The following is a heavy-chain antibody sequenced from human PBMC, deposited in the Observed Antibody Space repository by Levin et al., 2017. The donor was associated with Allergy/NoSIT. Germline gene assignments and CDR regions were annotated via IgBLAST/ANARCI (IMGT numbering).Heavy chain of an antibody. CDR3: ARVLRFYYYYYMDV. Sequence: LSLTCAASGFTFSSYGMHWVRQAPGKGLEWVAVIWDDGYKKYYADSVKCRFTISRDNSKNTLYLQMNSLRAEDTAVYYCARVLRFYYYYYMDVWGKGTTVTVSS. J-gene: IGHJ6*03. V-gene: IGHV3-33*01. D-gene: IGHD5-12*01. CDR1: GFTFSSYG. CDR2: IWDDGYKK.